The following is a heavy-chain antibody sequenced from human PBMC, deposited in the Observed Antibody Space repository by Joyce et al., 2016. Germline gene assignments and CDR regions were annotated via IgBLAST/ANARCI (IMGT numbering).Heavy chain of an antibody. V-gene: IGHV5-51*01. CDR2: IYPGDSRT. D-gene: IGHD2-21*01. J-gene: IGHJ4*02. Sequence: EVQLVQSGAEVQTPGESLKISCKSVGFSFNGYWIAWVRQMPGKGLEWMGNIYPGDSRTRYSPSFQGQVTISADKSINTAYLHWSSLKASDTAIYYCARVISHSHFDTWGQGTLVTVSS. CDR1: GFSFNGYW. CDR3: ARVISHSHFDT.